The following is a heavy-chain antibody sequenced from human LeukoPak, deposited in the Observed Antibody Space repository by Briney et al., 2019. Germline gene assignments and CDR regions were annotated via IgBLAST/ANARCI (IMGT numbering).Heavy chain of an antibody. V-gene: IGHV4-59*01. CDR3: ARDQGDCSGGSCYVWFDP. CDR2: IYYSGST. CDR1: GGSISSYY. J-gene: IGHJ5*02. Sequence: PSETLSLTCTVSGGSISSYYWSWIRQLPGKGLEWIGYIYYSGSTNYNPSLKSRVTISVDTSKSQFSLKLSSVTAADTAVYYCARDQGDCSGGSCYVWFDPWGQGTLVTVSS. D-gene: IGHD2-15*01.